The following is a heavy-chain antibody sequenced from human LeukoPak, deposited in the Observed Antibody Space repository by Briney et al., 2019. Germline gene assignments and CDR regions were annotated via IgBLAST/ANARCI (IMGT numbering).Heavy chain of an antibody. V-gene: IGHV4-31*02. CDR3: ARAPRHTNSWYYFDY. Sequence: SETLSLTCTVSGGSISSGDYYWSWIRQHPGKGLEWIGYIYYSGDTYYNPSLKSRVTISMDTSGNQFSLKLSSVTVADTAVYYCARAPRHTNSWYYFDYWGQGTLVSVSS. CDR1: GGSISSGDYY. CDR2: IYYSGDT. J-gene: IGHJ4*02. D-gene: IGHD2-2*01.